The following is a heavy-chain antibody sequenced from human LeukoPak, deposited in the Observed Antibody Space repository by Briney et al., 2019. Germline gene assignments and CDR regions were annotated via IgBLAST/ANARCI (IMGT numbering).Heavy chain of an antibody. J-gene: IGHJ6*03. CDR3: ARTTEGYCRGRSCYSYYYYMDV. CDR1: GDSISSGDYY. D-gene: IGHD2-15*01. CDR2: IYTSGST. Sequence: SETLSLTCTVSGDSISSGDYYWSWIQQPAGKGLEWIGRIYTSGSTNYNPSLKRRVTISVDTSKNQFSLKLSSVTAADTAVYYCARTTEGYCRGRSCYSYYYYMDVWGKGTTVTVSS. V-gene: IGHV4-61*02.